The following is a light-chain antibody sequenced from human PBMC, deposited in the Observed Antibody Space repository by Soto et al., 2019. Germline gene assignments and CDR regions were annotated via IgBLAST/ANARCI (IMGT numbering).Light chain of an antibody. CDR2: DAS. Sequence: IQMTQSTSTLSASVGDRVTITCRASQSISSWLAWYQQKPGKAPKLLIYDASSLETGVPSRFSGSGSGTEFTLTINSLQPDDFATYYCQQYKSYWTFGQGTKVDI. CDR1: QSISSW. V-gene: IGKV1-5*01. CDR3: QQYKSYWT. J-gene: IGKJ1*01.